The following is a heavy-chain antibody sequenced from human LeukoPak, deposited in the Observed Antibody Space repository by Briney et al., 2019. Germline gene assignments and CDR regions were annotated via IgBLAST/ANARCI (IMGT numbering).Heavy chain of an antibody. Sequence: SETLSLTCTVSGGSISSYYWSWIRQPPGKGLEWIGYIDYSGSTNYNPSLKSRGTISLDTSKNQFSLKVSSVTAADTAVYYCARHRGDYEDDAFAFWGQGTMVTVSS. CDR2: IDYSGST. D-gene: IGHD3-10*01. J-gene: IGHJ3*01. CDR3: ARHRGDYEDDAFAF. CDR1: GGSISSYY. V-gene: IGHV4-59*08.